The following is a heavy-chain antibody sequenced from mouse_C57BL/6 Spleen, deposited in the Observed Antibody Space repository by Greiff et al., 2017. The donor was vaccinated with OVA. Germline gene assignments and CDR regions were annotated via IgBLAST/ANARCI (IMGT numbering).Heavy chain of an antibody. CDR3: THYYGSSSWYFDV. CDR1: GYTFTDYE. CDR2: IDPETGGT. V-gene: IGHV1-15*01. D-gene: IGHD1-1*01. J-gene: IGHJ1*03. Sequence: QVQLQQSGAELVRPGASVTLSCKASGYTFTDYEMHWVKQTPVHGLEWIGAIDPETGGTAYNQKFKGKAILTADKSSSTAYMELRSLTSEDSAVYYCTHYYGSSSWYFDVWGTGTTVTVSS.